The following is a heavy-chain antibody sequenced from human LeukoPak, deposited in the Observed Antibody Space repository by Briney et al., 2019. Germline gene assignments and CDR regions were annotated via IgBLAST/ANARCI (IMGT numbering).Heavy chain of an antibody. V-gene: IGHV1-18*01. CDR3: ARFRSPLDYDFWSGYYLWGYYYYYMDV. CDR2: ISAYNGNT. J-gene: IGHJ6*03. Sequence: GASVKVSCKASGYTFTSYGISWVRQAPGQGLEWMGWISAYNGNTNYAQKLQGRVTMTTDTSTSTAYMELRSLRSDDTAVYYCARFRSPLDYDFWSGYYLWGYYYYYMDVWGKGTTVTVSS. CDR1: GYTFTSYG. D-gene: IGHD3-3*01.